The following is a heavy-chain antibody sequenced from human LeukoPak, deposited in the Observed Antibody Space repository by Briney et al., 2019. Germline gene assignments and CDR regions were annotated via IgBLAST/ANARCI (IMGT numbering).Heavy chain of an antibody. CDR1: VGSISSGDYY. CDR2: IYYSGST. V-gene: IGHV4-39*01. CDR3: ARSTYCDFWSGYYYFDY. Sequence: SETLSLTCTVSVGSISSGDYYWSWIRQPPGKGLEWIGSIYYSGSTYYNPSLKSRVTISVDTSKNQFSLKLSSVTAADTAVYYCARSTYCDFWSGYYYFDYWGQGTLVTVSS. D-gene: IGHD3-3*01. J-gene: IGHJ4*02.